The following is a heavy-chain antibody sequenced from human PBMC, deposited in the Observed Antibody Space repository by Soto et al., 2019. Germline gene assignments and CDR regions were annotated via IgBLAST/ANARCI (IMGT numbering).Heavy chain of an antibody. CDR1: GYTFTSSG. V-gene: IGHV1-18*01. CDR2: ISAYNGNT. J-gene: IGHJ3*01. D-gene: IGHD2-15*01. Sequence: ASLKVSFKASGYTFTSSGISWVRQAPGEGLEWMGWISAYNGNTNYAQKLQGRVTMTTDTSTSTVYMELRSLRSDDTAVYYCVIGWHHTFALWGHATIFSV. CDR3: VIGWHHTFAL.